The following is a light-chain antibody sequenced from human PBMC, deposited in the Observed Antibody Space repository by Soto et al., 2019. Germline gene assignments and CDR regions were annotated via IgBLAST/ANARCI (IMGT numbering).Light chain of an antibody. J-gene: IGKJ5*01. CDR1: QDISNW. V-gene: IGKV1-12*01. CDR3: QQARRFPIT. Sequence: DIQMTQSPSSVSASVGDRVTISCRASQDISNWLAWYQQKPGEAPKFLIYAASNLQSGVPSKFSVSGSGTDFTLPISSLQPEDFAVYYCQQARRFPITFGQGTRLEIK. CDR2: AAS.